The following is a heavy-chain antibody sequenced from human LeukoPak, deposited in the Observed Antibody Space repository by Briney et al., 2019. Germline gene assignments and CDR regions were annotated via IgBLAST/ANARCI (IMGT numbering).Heavy chain of an antibody. CDR3: ARATRGSMIVVVTSRTSYYFDY. CDR2: IYYSGST. J-gene: IGHJ4*02. D-gene: IGHD3-22*01. CDR1: GGSLSSGGYY. V-gene: IGHV4-31*03. Sequence: SETLSLTCTVSGGSLSSGGYYWSWIRQHPGKGLEWIGYIYYSGSTYYNPSLKSRVTISVDTSKNQFSLKLSSVTAADTAVYYCARATRGSMIVVVTSRTSYYFDYWGQGTLVTVSS.